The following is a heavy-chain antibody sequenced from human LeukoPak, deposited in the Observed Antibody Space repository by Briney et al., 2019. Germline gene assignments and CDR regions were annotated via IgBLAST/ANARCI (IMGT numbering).Heavy chain of an antibody. V-gene: IGHV4-31*03. CDR2: IYYSGST. CDR1: GGSLSSSGYY. J-gene: IGHJ5*02. Sequence: SQTLSLTCTVSGGSLSSSGYYRSWIHQHPRKGLEWIGYIYYSGSTHYNPFLKSGVTISVDTSKNQFSLKLSAVTAAATPEYDCARGRAGNWFDPWGQGTLVTVSS. CDR3: ARGRAGNWFDP.